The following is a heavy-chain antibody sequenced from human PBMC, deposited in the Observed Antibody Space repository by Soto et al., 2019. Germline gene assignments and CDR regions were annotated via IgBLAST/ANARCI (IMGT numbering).Heavy chain of an antibody. D-gene: IGHD1-26*01. CDR2: MNPNSGNT. CDR3: ARGLWQSGGNWFDP. Sequence: QVQLVQSGAEVKKPGASVKVSCKAFGYTFTSHDINWVRQATGQGLEWMGWMNPNSGNTGYAQKFQGRVTMSRHTSIRRAYMELTSLRSEDRAVYYCARGLWQSGGNWFDPWGQGTLVTVSS. CDR1: GYTFTSHD. J-gene: IGHJ5*02. V-gene: IGHV1-8*01.